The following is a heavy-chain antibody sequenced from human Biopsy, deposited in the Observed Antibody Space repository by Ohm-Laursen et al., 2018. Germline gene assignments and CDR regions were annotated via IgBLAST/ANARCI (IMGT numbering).Heavy chain of an antibody. Sequence: SSVKVSCKVPGGTFSRYGINWVRQAPGQGLEWLGGNIPILGTGNYAQKFQGRVTVAADTSTSTATMELRSLRSDDTAVYYCATKLTGYFHHWGQNTLVTVSS. J-gene: IGHJ1*01. D-gene: IGHD3-9*01. CDR1: GGTFSRYG. CDR2: NIPILGTG. V-gene: IGHV1-69*06. CDR3: ATKLTGYFHH.